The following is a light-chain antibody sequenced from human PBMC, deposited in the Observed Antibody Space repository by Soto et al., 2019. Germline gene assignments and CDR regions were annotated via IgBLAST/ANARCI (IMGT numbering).Light chain of an antibody. CDR2: EVS. CDR3: TSYAGTYSFFYV. Sequence: QSVLTQPPSASGSPGQSVTISCTGTSSDVGAYNYVSWYQQLPGKAPKLIIYEVSKRPSGVPDRFSGSKSGNTASLTVSGLQAEDEADYYCTSYAGTYSFFYVFRNGTKVTVL. CDR1: SSDVGAYNY. J-gene: IGLJ1*01. V-gene: IGLV2-8*01.